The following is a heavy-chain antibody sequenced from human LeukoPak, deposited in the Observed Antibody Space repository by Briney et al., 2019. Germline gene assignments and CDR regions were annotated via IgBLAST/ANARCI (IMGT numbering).Heavy chain of an antibody. V-gene: IGHV3-23*01. CDR3: AKEERARPNRFDP. CDR2: VVDLGGST. Sequence: GGSLRLSCVASGFSFSNYAMSWVRQAPGKGLEWLSSVVDLGGSTYSADSVKGRFTISRDNSKNTLHLQMNSLRAEDTAVYYCAKEERARPNRFDPWGQGTLVTVSS. CDR1: GFSFSNYA. D-gene: IGHD6-6*01. J-gene: IGHJ5*02.